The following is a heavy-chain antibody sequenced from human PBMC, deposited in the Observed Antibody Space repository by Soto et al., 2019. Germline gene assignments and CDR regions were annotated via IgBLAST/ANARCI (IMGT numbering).Heavy chain of an antibody. V-gene: IGHV1-24*01. J-gene: IGHJ5*02. CDR1: GYTLTELS. Sequence: ASVKVSCKVSGYTLTELSMHWVRQAPGKGLEWMGGFDPEDGETVYTQNFQGRVTMTADTSTDTAYMELSSLRSDDTAVYYCARXGGGIYCGGGSCETGDHWGQGTLVTVSS. CDR3: ARXGGGIYCGGGSCETGDH. CDR2: FDPEDGET. D-gene: IGHD2-21*01.